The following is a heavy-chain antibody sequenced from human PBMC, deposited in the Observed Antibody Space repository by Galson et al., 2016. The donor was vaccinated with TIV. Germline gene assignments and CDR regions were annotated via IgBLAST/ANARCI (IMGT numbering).Heavy chain of an antibody. CDR1: GYIFTTYY. D-gene: IGHD5-12*01. J-gene: IGHJ4*02. Sequence: SVKVSCKASGYIFTTYYIHWVRQAPGQGLEWMEMLNPSGVTTSYAEKFQDRVTMSMDTSTSTFYMELSSLTSEDTAIYYCSREKYSGFGFWGQGTLVTVSS. CDR2: LNPSGVTT. CDR3: SREKYSGFGF. V-gene: IGHV1-46*01.